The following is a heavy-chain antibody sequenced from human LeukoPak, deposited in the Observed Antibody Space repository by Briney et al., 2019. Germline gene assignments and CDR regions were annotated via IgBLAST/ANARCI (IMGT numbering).Heavy chain of an antibody. J-gene: IGHJ4*02. V-gene: IGHV4-39*01. D-gene: IGHD3-10*01. CDR3: ARHADSGFGELAFDY. CDR1: GGSISSSSYY. CDR2: INYSGST. Sequence: SETLSLTCTVSGGSISSSSYYWGWIRQPPGKGLEWIGSINYSGSTYNNPSLKSRVTISVDTSKNQFSLKLSSVTAADTAVYYCARHADSGFGELAFDYWGQGTLVTVSS.